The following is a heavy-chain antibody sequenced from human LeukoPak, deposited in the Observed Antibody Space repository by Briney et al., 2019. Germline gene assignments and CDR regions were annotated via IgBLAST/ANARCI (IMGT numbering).Heavy chain of an antibody. J-gene: IGHJ5*02. D-gene: IGHD2-15*01. CDR3: ARERVVVAGGWFGP. V-gene: IGHV4-38-2*02. CDR2: IHHGGTT. Sequence: PSETLSLTCAVSGYSIISGYYWGWIRQSPGKGLEWIGSIHHGGTTYYSPSLKSRVTISVDTSRNQFSLKMSSVTAADTALYFCARERVVVAGGWFGPWGQGTLVTVSS. CDR1: GYSIISGYY.